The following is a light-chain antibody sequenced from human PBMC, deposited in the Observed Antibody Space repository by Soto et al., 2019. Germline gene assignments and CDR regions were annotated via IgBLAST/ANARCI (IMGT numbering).Light chain of an antibody. Sequence: EIVLTQSPGTLSLSPGERATLSCSASQSVRRPYLSRYQQNPGQAPRLLIYGASSRATGIPDSFSGSGYETASTPTISRLETDDWALYYCQQYGSCPLYSFSPGTKVDIK. CDR1: QSVRRPY. CDR3: QQYGSCPLYS. CDR2: GAS. V-gene: IGKV3-20*01. J-gene: IGKJ3*01.